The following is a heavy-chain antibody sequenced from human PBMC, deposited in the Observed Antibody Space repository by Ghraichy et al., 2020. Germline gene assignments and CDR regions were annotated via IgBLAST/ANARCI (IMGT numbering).Heavy chain of an antibody. D-gene: IGHD6-13*01. CDR2: IYYSGST. J-gene: IGHJ4*02. CDR3: ARALGSSSSGSSWYLLEHPQYYFDY. CDR1: GGSISSYY. V-gene: IGHV4-59*01. Sequence: SETLSLTCTVSGGSISSYYWSWIRQPPGKGLEWIGYIYYSGSTNYNPSLKSRVTISVDTSKNQFSLKLSSVTAADTAVYYCARALGSSSSGSSWYLLEHPQYYFDYWGQGTLVTVSS.